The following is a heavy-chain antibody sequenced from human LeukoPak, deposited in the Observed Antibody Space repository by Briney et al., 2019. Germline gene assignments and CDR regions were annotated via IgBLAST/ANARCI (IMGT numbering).Heavy chain of an antibody. V-gene: IGHV4-39*01. Sequence: SETLSLTCTVSGGSISSSSYYWGWICQPPGKGLEWIGSIYYSGSTYYNPSLKSRVTISVDTSKNQFSLKLSSVTAADTAVYYCARRLDCSGGSCYSSHWFDPWGQGTLVTVSS. CDR1: GGSISSSSYY. D-gene: IGHD2-15*01. CDR2: IYYSGST. CDR3: ARRLDCSGGSCYSSHWFDP. J-gene: IGHJ5*02.